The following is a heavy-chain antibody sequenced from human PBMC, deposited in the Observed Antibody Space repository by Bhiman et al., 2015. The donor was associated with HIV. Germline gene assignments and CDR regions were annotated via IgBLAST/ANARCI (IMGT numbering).Heavy chain of an antibody. CDR1: EFTFRNYA. CDR3: ARGRKDIEAADGLDNDAFDM. D-gene: IGHD6-13*01. Sequence: VQLVESGGGVVQPGRSLRIYCAVSEFTFRNYAMHWVRLAPGKGLQWVAVISYDGSNKYYGDSVKGRFTISRDNSKNTLYLQMDSLRAEDTAVYYCARGRKDIEAADGLDNDAFDMWGQGTLVTVSS. V-gene: IGHV3-30*03. CDR2: ISYDGSNK. J-gene: IGHJ3*02.